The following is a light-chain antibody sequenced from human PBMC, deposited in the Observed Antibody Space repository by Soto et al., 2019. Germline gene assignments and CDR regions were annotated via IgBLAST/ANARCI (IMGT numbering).Light chain of an antibody. CDR1: SSDVGGYNY. Sequence: QSVLTQPPSASGSPGQSVAISCTGTSSDVGGYNYVSWYQQHPGKAPKLMIYEDNKRPSGVPDRFSGSKSGNTASLTVSGLQAEDAADYYCSSYAGSSNVFGTGTKVTVL. V-gene: IGLV2-8*01. J-gene: IGLJ1*01. CDR3: SSYAGSSNV. CDR2: EDN.